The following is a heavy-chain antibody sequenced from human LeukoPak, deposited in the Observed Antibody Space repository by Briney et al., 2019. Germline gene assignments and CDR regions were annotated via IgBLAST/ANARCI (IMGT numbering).Heavy chain of an antibody. D-gene: IGHD2/OR15-2a*01. CDR2: IASSNNYI. Sequence: GSLRLSCAASGFTFSSYSMNWVRRAPGKGLEWVSSIASSNNYIYYGDSVKGRFTISRDDAKSSLFLQMNSLRAEDTATYYCARGEFGDYYYFYMDVWGKGTTVTVSS. V-gene: IGHV3-21*01. CDR1: GFTFSSYS. CDR3: ARGEFGDYYYFYMDV. J-gene: IGHJ6*03.